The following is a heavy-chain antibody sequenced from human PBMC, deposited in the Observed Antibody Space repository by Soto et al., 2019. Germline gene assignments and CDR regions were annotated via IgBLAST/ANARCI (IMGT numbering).Heavy chain of an antibody. Sequence: QVQLVQSGAEVKKPGSSVKVSCKASGGTFNNYAISWVRQAPGQGLEWMGGIIPIIGTADYAHKFQGRLAISADESTGNTFKELSSLRSEDTALYYCARGGVDVVATSAFDYWGQGTLVTVSS. V-gene: IGHV1-69*01. CDR1: GGTFNNYA. J-gene: IGHJ4*02. CDR2: IIPIIGTA. CDR3: ARGGVDVVATSAFDY. D-gene: IGHD5-12*01.